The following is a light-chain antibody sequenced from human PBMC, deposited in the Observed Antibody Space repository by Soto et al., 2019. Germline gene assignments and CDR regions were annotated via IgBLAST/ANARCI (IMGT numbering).Light chain of an antibody. CDR2: GAS. Sequence: EIVLTQSPDTLSLSPGERATLSCRASQIVNSNALAWYQQKPGQAPRLLIFGASSRPGGIPVKVSGSGSGTDVTFTINRMEAEDFAVYYCQEYGRSSYTLAQGTKLEI. CDR1: QIVNSNA. CDR3: QEYGRSSYT. V-gene: IGKV3-20*01. J-gene: IGKJ2*01.